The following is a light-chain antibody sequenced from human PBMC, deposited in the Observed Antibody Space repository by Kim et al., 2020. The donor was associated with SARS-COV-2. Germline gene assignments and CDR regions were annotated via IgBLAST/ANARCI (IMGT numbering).Light chain of an antibody. V-gene: IGLV4-69*01. J-gene: IGLJ3*02. CDR2: VNRDGRD. CDR3: QTWGTGIGV. Sequence: ASVKLTGTLSSVNSRNAITWHQSQPEKAPRYLMKVNRDGRDNKEDGVYGRFSGSGSGAERYLTIASHQSEDEADYYCQTWGTGIGVFGGGTKVTVL. CDR1: SVNSRNA.